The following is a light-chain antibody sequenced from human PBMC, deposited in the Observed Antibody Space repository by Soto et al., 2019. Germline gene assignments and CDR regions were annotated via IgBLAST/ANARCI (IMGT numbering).Light chain of an antibody. CDR1: QSISSW. Sequence: QMTQSPSTLSASVGDRVTITCRASQSISSWLAWYQQKPGKAPKLRIYKASTLKSGVPSRFSGSGSGTEFTLTISSLQPDDFATYYCQHYNSYSEAFGQGTKVDIK. CDR2: KAS. J-gene: IGKJ1*01. V-gene: IGKV1-5*03. CDR3: QHYNSYSEA.